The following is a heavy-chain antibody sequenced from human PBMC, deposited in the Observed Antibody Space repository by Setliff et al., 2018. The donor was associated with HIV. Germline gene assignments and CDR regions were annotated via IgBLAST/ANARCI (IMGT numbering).Heavy chain of an antibody. CDR2: ISWDSGSI. D-gene: IGHD3-3*01. J-gene: IGHJ6*03. CDR3: ARDSVSSGGFWSGYSFLYYYMDV. V-gene: IGHV3-9*03. Sequence: HPGGSLRLSCAASGFTFDDYAMHWVRQAPGKGLEWVSGISWDSGSIDYADSVKGRFTISRDNAKNSLYLQMNSLRAEDMALYYCARDSVSSGGFWSGYSFLYYYMDVWGKGTTVTVSS. CDR1: GFTFDDYA.